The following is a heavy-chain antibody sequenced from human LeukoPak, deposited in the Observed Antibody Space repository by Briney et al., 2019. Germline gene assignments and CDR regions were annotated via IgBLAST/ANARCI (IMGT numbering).Heavy chain of an antibody. D-gene: IGHD3-9*01. Sequence: GGSLRLSCAASGFTFSSYAMSWVRQAPGKGLEWVSAISGSGGSTYYADSVKGRFTISRDNSKNTLYLQMNSLRAEDTAVYYCAKSRGDYDTLTGYYSFDYWGQGTLVTVSS. V-gene: IGHV3-23*01. CDR1: GFTFSSYA. CDR2: ISGSGGST. J-gene: IGHJ4*02. CDR3: AKSRGDYDTLTGYYSFDY.